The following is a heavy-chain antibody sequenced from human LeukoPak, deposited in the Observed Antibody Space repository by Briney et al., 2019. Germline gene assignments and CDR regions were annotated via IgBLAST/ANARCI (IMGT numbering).Heavy chain of an antibody. CDR2: INPNSGGI. J-gene: IGHJ4*02. V-gene: IGHV1-2*02. Sequence: ASVKVSCKASGYTFTGYYMHWVRQAPGQGLEWMGWINPNSGGINYAQKFQGRVTMTRDTSISIAYMELSRLRSDDTAVYYCARGGYSSSWYGRQDYWGQGTLVTVSS. D-gene: IGHD6-13*01. CDR3: ARGGYSSSWYGRQDY. CDR1: GYTFTGYY.